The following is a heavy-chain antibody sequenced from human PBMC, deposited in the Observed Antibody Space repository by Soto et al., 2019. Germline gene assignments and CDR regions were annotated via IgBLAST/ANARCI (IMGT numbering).Heavy chain of an antibody. CDR3: ARDQNSGWYGKESGMDV. V-gene: IGHV3-7*03. CDR2: INQDGGGT. J-gene: IGHJ6*02. CDR1: GFTFSSSF. Sequence: GGSLRLSCVASGFTFSSSFMGWVRQAPGKGLEWVANINQDGGGTYYVDSVQGRFTISRDNAKDSLFLQLNSLRGEDTAVYYCARDQNSGWYGKESGMDVWGQGTTVTVSS. D-gene: IGHD6-19*01.